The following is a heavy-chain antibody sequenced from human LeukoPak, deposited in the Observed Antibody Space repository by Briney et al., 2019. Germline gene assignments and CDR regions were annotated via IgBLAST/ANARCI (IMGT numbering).Heavy chain of an antibody. V-gene: IGHV3-23*01. CDR1: GFTFSSYA. J-gene: IGHJ4*02. CDR2: ISSSGGTT. CDR3: ARDVGGYAFDY. Sequence: PGGSLRLSCAASGFTFSSYAMTWVRQAPGKGLEWVSGISSSGGTTYYADSVKGRFTISRDNSKNTVYLQVNSLRAEDTAIYYCARDVGGYAFDYWGQGTLVTVSS. D-gene: IGHD5-12*01.